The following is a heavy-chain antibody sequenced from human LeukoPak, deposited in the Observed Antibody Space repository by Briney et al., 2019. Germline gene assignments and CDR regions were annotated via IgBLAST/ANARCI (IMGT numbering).Heavy chain of an antibody. CDR1: GYTFSSYY. D-gene: IGHD6-6*01. J-gene: IGHJ4*02. V-gene: IGHV1-46*01. CDR3: TRGIGSSKIDF. CDR2: INPSGGST. Sequence: ASVKVSCKTSGYTFSSYYIHWVRQAPGQGLEWMGIINPSGGSTRYSQKFQGTVTLTRDTSSSTAYMELTDRTSEDTAVYYCTRGIGSSKIDFWGQGTLVTVAS.